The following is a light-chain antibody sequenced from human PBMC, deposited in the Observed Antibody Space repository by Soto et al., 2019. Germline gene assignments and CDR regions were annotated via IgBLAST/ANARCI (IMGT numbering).Light chain of an antibody. CDR1: SSDVGSYNL. Sequence: QSALTQPASVSGSPGQSITISCTGTSSDVGSYNLVSWYQQHPDKAPKLIIYEGSKRPSGVSNRFSGSKSGNTASLTISGLQAEYEADYYCCSYAGITTWVFGGGTKVTVL. V-gene: IGLV2-23*01. J-gene: IGLJ3*02. CDR3: CSYAGITTWV. CDR2: EGS.